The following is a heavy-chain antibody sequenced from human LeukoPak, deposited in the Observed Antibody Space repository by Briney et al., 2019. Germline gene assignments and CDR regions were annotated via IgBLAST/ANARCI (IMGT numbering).Heavy chain of an antibody. D-gene: IGHD2-15*01. V-gene: IGHV4-34*01. CDR2: INHSGST. CDR3: ARNGYCSGGSCYENYYYYYGMDV. J-gene: IGHJ6*02. CDR1: GGSFSGYY. Sequence: PSETLSLTCAVYGGSFSGYYWSWIRQPPGKGLEWIGEINHSGSTNYNPSLKGRVTISVDTSKNQFSLKLSSVTAADTAVYYCARNGYCSGGSCYENYYYYYGMDVWGQGTTVTVSS.